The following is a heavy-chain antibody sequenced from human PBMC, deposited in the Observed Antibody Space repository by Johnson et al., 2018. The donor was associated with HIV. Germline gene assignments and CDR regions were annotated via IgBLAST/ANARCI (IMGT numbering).Heavy chain of an antibody. CDR3: AKDRNYDILSI. CDR1: GFTFSSYA. Sequence: VQLVESGGGVVQPGRSLRLSCAASGFTFSSYAMHWVRQAPGKGLEWVAVISYDGSNKYYADSVKGRFTISRDNSKNTLYLQMNRLRAEDTAVYYCAKDRNYDILSIWGQGTMLTVSS. J-gene: IGHJ3*02. CDR2: ISYDGSNK. D-gene: IGHD3-9*01. V-gene: IGHV3-30*04.